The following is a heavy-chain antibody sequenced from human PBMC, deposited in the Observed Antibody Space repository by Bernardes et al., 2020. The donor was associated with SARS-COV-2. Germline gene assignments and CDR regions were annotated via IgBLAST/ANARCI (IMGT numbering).Heavy chain of an antibody. D-gene: IGHD3-22*01. Sequence: GGSLRLSCAASGFTVSSNYMSWVRQAPGKGLEWVSVIYSGGSTYYADSVKGRFTISRDNSKNTLYLQMNSLRAEDTAVYYCARGPYYYDSSGYYSDAFDIWGQGTMVTVSS. CDR3: ARGPYYYDSSGYYSDAFDI. V-gene: IGHV3-53*01. CDR1: GFTVSSNY. J-gene: IGHJ3*02. CDR2: IYSGGST.